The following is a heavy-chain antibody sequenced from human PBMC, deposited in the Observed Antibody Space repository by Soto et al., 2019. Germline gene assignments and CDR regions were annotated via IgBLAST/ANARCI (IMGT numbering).Heavy chain of an antibody. V-gene: IGHV1-46*01. CDR2: INPSGGST. CDR1: GSTFTSYY. CDR3: ARDLREMATISGPQLDY. D-gene: IGHD5-12*01. J-gene: IGHJ4*02. Sequence: ASVKVSCKASGSTFTSYYMHWVRQAPGQGLEWMGIINPSGGSTSYAQKFQGRVTMTRDTSTSTVYMELSSLRSEDTAVYYCARDLREMATISGPQLDYWGRGTLVTVSS.